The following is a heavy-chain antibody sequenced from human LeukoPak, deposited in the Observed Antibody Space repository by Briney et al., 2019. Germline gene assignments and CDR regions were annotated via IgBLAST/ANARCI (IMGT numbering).Heavy chain of an antibody. V-gene: IGHV3-23*01. CDR2: ISGSGGST. J-gene: IGHJ6*02. CDR1: GFTFSSYA. Sequence: GGSLRLSCAASGFTFSSYAMSWVRQAPGKGLEWVSAISGSGGSTYYADSVKGRFTISGDNSKNTLYLQMNSLRAEDTAVYYCANTYDFWSGYFDGMDVWGQGTTVTVSS. D-gene: IGHD3-3*01. CDR3: ANTYDFWSGYFDGMDV.